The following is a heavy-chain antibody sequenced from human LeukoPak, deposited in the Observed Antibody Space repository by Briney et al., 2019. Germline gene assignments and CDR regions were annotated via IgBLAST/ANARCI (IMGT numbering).Heavy chain of an antibody. V-gene: IGHV4-59*01. CDR1: GGSISSYY. CDR2: IYYSGST. CDR3: ARALIAAAGRGAFDI. D-gene: IGHD6-13*01. J-gene: IGHJ3*02. Sequence: SETLSLTCTVSGGSISSYYWSWIRQPPGKGLEWIGYIYYSGSTNYNPSLKSRVTISVDTSKNQFSLKLSSVTAADTAVYYCARALIAAAGRGAFDIWGQGTMVTVSS.